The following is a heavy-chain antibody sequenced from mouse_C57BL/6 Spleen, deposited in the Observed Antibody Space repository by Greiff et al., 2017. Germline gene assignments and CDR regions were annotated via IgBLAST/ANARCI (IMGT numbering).Heavy chain of an antibody. Sequence: VQLQQSVAELVRPGASVKLSCTASGFNIKNTYMHWVQQRPEQGLEWIGRIDPANGKTKYAPKLQGKATITADTSSNTAYLHLSTLTSEDTAIYYWARDYGSDYFDYWGQGATHTVSS. CDR2: IDPANGKT. J-gene: IGHJ2*01. CDR1: GFNIKNTY. CDR3: ARDYGSDYFDY. V-gene: IGHV14-3*01. D-gene: IGHD1-1*01.